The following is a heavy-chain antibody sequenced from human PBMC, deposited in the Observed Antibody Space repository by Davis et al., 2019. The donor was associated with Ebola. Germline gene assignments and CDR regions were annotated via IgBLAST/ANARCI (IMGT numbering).Heavy chain of an antibody. J-gene: IGHJ5*02. V-gene: IGHV3-74*01. CDR1: RFTFRSYW. D-gene: IGHD6-6*01. CDR2: INSDGSST. Sequence: PGGSLPLSSAASRFTFRSYWMHCVRHAPGKGLVSVSRINSDGSSTSYADSVKGRFTISRDNAKNTLYLQMNSLRAEDTAVYYCAARNNWFDPWGQGTLVTVSS. CDR3: AARNNWFDP.